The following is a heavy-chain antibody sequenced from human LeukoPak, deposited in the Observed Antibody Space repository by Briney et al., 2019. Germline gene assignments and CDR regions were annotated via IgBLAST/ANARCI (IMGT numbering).Heavy chain of an antibody. CDR3: GRDSRWAQPDY. J-gene: IGHJ4*02. V-gene: IGHV3-23*01. CDR1: GFTFSSYD. Sequence: GGSLRLCCAASGFTFSSYDMSWVRQAPGKGPEWVSGISGSGCTTYYADSVKGRFTISRDNSKNTVYLQINSLTAEDTAVYFCGRDSRWAQPDYWGQGTLVTVSS. CDR2: ISGSGCTT. D-gene: IGHD5-24*01.